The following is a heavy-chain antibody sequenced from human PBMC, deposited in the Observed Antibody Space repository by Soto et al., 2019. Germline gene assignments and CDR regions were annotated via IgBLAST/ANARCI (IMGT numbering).Heavy chain of an antibody. CDR2: IHWNNGAT. CDR1: AFSSHHHA. V-gene: IGHV3-9*02. D-gene: IGHD3-16*01. Sequence: PGGSLRLSCVASAFSSHHHAIHWVRQGPGKGLEWVSGIHWNNGATGYADSVKGRFTIFKDNVKNSVYLHMNSLRTDDTAFYYCTEDILPGGADVWGQGTTVTVSS. CDR3: TEDILPGGADV. J-gene: IGHJ6*02.